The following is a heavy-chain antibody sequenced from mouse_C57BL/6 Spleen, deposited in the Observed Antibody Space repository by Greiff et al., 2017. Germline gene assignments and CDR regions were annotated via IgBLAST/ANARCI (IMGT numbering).Heavy chain of an antibody. CDR3: ARASYDYDVFYAMDY. Sequence: QVQLQQSGAELVRPGTSVKVSCKASGYAFTNYLIEWVKQRPGQGLEWIGVINPGSGGTNYNEKFKGKATLTADKSSSTAYMQLSSLTSEDSAVYCCARASYDYDVFYAMDYWGQGTSVTVSS. CDR2: INPGSGGT. J-gene: IGHJ4*01. D-gene: IGHD2-4*01. CDR1: GYAFTNYL. V-gene: IGHV1-54*01.